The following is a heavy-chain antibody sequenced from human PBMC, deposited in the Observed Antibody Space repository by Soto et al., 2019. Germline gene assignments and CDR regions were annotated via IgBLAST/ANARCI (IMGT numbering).Heavy chain of an antibody. Sequence: GGSLRLSCAASGFTFSSYSMNWVRQAPGKGLEWVSYISSSSSTIYYADSVKGRFTISRDNAKNSLYLQMNSLRDEDTAVYYCARVPRNDFWSGYDYYYGMDVWGQGTTVTVSS. J-gene: IGHJ6*02. V-gene: IGHV3-48*02. CDR3: ARVPRNDFWSGYDYYYGMDV. CDR1: GFTFSSYS. D-gene: IGHD3-3*01. CDR2: ISSSSSTI.